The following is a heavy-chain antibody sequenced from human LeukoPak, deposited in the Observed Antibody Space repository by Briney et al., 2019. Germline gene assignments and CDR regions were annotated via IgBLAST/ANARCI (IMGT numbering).Heavy chain of an antibody. J-gene: IGHJ4*02. V-gene: IGHV1-46*01. Sequence: GASVKVSCKASGYTFTSYYIHWVRQAPGQGLEWMGIINPSGGSTTYAQKFQGRVTITRDTPTSTVYMVLSSLRSEDTAVYYCARDRYSISSLYDFWGQETLVTVSS. D-gene: IGHD6-6*01. CDR2: INPSGGST. CDR1: GYTFTSYY. CDR3: ARDRYSISSLYDF.